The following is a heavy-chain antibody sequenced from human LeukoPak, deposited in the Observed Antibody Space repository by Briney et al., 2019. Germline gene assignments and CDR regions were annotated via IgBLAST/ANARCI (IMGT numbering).Heavy chain of an antibody. CDR1: RFTFSSYA. Sequence: GGSLRLSCAASRFTFSSYAMSWVRQAPGKGLEWVSAISGSGGSTYYADSVKGRFTISRDNSKNTLYLQMNSLRAEDTAVYYCAKGKAPYDSSLPPDYWGQGTLVTVSS. J-gene: IGHJ4*02. V-gene: IGHV3-23*01. D-gene: IGHD3-22*01. CDR3: AKGKAPYDSSLPPDY. CDR2: ISGSGGST.